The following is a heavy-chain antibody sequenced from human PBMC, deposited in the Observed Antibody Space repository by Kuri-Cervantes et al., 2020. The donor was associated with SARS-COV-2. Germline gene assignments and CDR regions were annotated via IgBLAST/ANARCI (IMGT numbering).Heavy chain of an antibody. CDR3: ARAGGDIVVVPAAY. CDR2: IYSTGTT. J-gene: IGHJ4*02. CDR1: GDSIDSGDYY. V-gene: IGHV4-30-4*01. Sequence: SETLSLTCTVSGDSIDSGDYYWNWIRQPPGKGLEWIGHIYSTGTTYYNPSLKSRITISVDTSKNQFSLKLSSVTAADTAVYYCARAGGDIVVVPAAYWGQGTLVTVSS. D-gene: IGHD2-2*01.